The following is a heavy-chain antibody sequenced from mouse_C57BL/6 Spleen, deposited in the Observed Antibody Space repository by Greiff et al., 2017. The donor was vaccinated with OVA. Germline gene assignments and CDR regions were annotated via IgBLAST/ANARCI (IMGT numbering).Heavy chain of an antibody. J-gene: IGHJ3*01. Sequence: EVQGVESGGGLVKPGGSLKLSCAASGFTFSSYAMSWVRQTPEKRLEWVATISDGGSYTYYPDNVKGRFTISRDNAKNNLYLQMSHLKSEDTAMYYCAREGPYGNSWFAYWGQGTLVTVSA. CDR3: AREGPYGNSWFAY. CDR1: GFTFSSYA. V-gene: IGHV5-4*01. CDR2: ISDGGSYT. D-gene: IGHD2-1*01.